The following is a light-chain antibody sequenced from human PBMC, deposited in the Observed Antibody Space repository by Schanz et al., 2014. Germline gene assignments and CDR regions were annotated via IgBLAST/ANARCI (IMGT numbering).Light chain of an antibody. J-gene: IGLJ2*01. V-gene: IGLV2-23*01. CDR1: SSDVGTYSF. Sequence: QSALTQPASVSGSPGQSITISCTGTSSDVGTYSFISWYQHHPGKAPKLMIYEDTKRPSGVSNRFSGSKSGNTASLTISGLQAEDEADYYCCSYVGHSTVLFGGGTKLTVL. CDR2: EDT. CDR3: CSYVGHSTVL.